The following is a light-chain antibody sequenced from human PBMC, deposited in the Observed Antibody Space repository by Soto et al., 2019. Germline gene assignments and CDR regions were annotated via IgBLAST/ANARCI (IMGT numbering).Light chain of an antibody. CDR3: SSYTSSNTFV. CDR1: SGDVGGYNY. CDR2: HVS. Sequence: QSVLAQPASVSGSPGQSITISCAGTSGDVGGYNYVSWYQQHPGSAPTLMIYHVSDRPSGVSDRFSASKSGNTAPLTISGLQAEDEADYYCSSYTSSNTFVFGTGTKVTV. V-gene: IGLV2-14*03. J-gene: IGLJ1*01.